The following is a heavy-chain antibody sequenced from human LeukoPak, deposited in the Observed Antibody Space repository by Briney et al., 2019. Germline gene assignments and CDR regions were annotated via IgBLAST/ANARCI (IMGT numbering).Heavy chain of an antibody. J-gene: IGHJ4*02. D-gene: IGHD3-9*01. CDR1: GGSVSGYEYY. V-gene: IGHV4-39*01. CDR2: TYYSGST. CDR3: ARLSKGRYFDYIFDH. Sequence: SETLSLTCTVSGGSVSGYEYYWGWIRQPPGKGLEWIGNTYYSGSTYYNPSLKSRLTMSVDTSKNQFSLKMSSVTAADTAVYYCARLSKGRYFDYIFDHWGQGALVTVSS.